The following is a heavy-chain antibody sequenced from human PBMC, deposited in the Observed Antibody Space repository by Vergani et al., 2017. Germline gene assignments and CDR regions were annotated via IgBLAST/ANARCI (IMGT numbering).Heavy chain of an antibody. CDR3: ARDLVGDSYFDY. J-gene: IGHJ4*02. D-gene: IGHD2-2*01. V-gene: IGHV3-30*01. CDR2: ISYDGSNK. CDR1: GFTFSSYA. Sequence: QVQLVESGGGVVQPGRSLRLSCAASGFTFSSYAMHWVRQAPGKGLEWVAVISYDGSNKDYAESVKGRFTISRDNSKNTLYLQMNSLRAEDTAVYYCARDLVGDSYFDYWGQGTLVTVSS.